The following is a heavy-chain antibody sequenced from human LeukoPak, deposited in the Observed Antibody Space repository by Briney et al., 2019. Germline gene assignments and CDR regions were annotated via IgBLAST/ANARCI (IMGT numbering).Heavy chain of an antibody. D-gene: IGHD6-19*01. CDR3: ARRIAVASPFDY. V-gene: IGHV1-46*01. CDR1: GYAFTSHY. Sequence: ASVKVSCKASGYAFTSHYVNWVRQAPGQGLEWMGIINPNDGSIGYAQKFQGRVTMTRDTSTTTVYMEVSSLRSEDTAVYYCARRIAVASPFDYWGQGTLVTVSS. J-gene: IGHJ4*02. CDR2: INPNDGSI.